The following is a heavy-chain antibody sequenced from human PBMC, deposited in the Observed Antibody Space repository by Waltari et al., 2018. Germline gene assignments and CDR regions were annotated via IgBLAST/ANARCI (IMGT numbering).Heavy chain of an antibody. CDR1: GFTLNNDW. V-gene: IGHV3-74*01. Sequence: DVQLVESGGALIQPGGSLRISCAASGFTLNNDWMHWVRQAPGKGLVWISRIDGDGTTTNYTDSVKGRFTISRDNAENTLYLQMSSLRVDDTAIYFCARGGDHSASGNWAWGQGTLVTVSS. D-gene: IGHD2-21*01. J-gene: IGHJ5*02. CDR3: ARGGDHSASGNWA. CDR2: IDGDGTTT.